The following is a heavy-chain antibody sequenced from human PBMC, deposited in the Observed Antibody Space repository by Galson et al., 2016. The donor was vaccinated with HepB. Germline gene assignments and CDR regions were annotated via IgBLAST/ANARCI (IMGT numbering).Heavy chain of an antibody. D-gene: IGHD6-19*01. J-gene: IGHJ4*02. Sequence: SLRLSCAASGFTFRNYALSWVRRAPGTGLEWVSHIDGPTPTTHYADSVRGRFSIYRDNSRDTLYLQMDSLTAEDSAIYYCTTWLSHHFDYWGQGTRVTVSS. V-gene: IGHV3-23*01. CDR3: TTWLSHHFDY. CDR2: IDGPTPTT. CDR1: GFTFRNYA.